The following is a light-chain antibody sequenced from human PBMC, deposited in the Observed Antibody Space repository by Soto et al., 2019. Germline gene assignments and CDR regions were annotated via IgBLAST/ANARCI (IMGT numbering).Light chain of an antibody. J-gene: IGLJ2*01. Sequence: QPVLTQSPSASASLGASVKLTCTLSSGHSSYAIAWHQQQPEKGPRYLMKLNSDGSHRKGDGIPDRFSGSSSGAERYLTISSPQSEDEADYYCQTWGSGIRVVFGGGTQLTVL. CDR2: LNSDGSH. CDR1: SGHSSYA. CDR3: QTWGSGIRVV. V-gene: IGLV4-69*01.